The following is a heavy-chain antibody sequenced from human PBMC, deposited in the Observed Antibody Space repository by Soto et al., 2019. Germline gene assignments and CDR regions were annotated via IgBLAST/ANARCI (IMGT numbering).Heavy chain of an antibody. D-gene: IGHD2-15*01. CDR1: GFTFSSYS. Sequence: GGSLRLSCAASGFTFSSYSINWVRQAPGKGLEWVSSISSRSSYIYYADSVKGRFTISRDNAKNSLYLQMNSLRAEDTAVYYCARDSLPSSDIVVVVAKTHFDYWGQGTLVTVSS. CDR2: ISSRSSYI. V-gene: IGHV3-21*01. J-gene: IGHJ4*02. CDR3: ARDSLPSSDIVVVVAKTHFDY.